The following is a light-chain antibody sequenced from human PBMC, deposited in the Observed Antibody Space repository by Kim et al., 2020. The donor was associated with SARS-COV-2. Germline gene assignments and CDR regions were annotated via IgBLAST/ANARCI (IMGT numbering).Light chain of an antibody. J-gene: IGKJ4*01. V-gene: IGKV1-12*01. CDR1: QDVSSW. Sequence: APVGDRVTITCRASQDVSSWFAWYQQKAGKAPKLLIYAVSNLQSGVPSRVSGSGSGTHFTLTISTLQPEDIATYYCLQTNSFPLTFGGGTKVDIK. CDR3: LQTNSFPLT. CDR2: AVS.